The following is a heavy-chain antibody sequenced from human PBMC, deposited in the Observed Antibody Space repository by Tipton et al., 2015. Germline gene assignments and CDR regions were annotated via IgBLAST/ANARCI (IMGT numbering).Heavy chain of an antibody. CDR3: ARAVAGTFDY. V-gene: IGHV4-61*01. Sequence: TLSLTCTVSGASATGGSYYWSWIRQPPGKGLEWIGYIYYSGHTKYNPSLKSRVTISADTSKNQFSLKMTSVTAADTAVYYCARAVAGTFDYWGQGTLVTVSS. CDR1: GASATGGSYY. CDR2: IYYSGHT. D-gene: IGHD6-19*01. J-gene: IGHJ4*02.